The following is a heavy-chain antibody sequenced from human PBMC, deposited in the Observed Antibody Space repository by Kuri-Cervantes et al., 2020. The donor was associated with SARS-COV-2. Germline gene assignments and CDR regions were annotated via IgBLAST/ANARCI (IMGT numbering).Heavy chain of an antibody. CDR3: ARDQRIAGIFGVVIVPDYYYGMDV. CDR1: GFTFSSYW. J-gene: IGHJ6*02. D-gene: IGHD3-3*01. CDR2: IKQDGSEK. V-gene: IGHV3-7*01. Sequence: GGSLRLSCAASGFTFSSYWMSWVRQAPGKGLEWVANIKQDGSEKYYVDSVKGRFTISRDNAKNSLYLQMNSLRAEDTAVYYCARDQRIAGIFGVVIVPDYYYGMDVWGQGTTVTVSS.